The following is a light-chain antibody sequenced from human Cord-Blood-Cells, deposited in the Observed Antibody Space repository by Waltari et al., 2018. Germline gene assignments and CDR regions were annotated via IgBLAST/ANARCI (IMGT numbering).Light chain of an antibody. Sequence: QSALTQPASVSGSPGQSITISCTGTSSDVGSYNLVSWYQQHPGKAHKLMIYEGSKRPSGVSNRFSGSKSGNTASRTISGLQAEDEADYYCCSYAGSSTVVFGGGTNLTVL. V-gene: IGLV2-23*01. CDR1: SSDVGSYNL. CDR2: EGS. CDR3: CSYAGSSTVV. J-gene: IGLJ2*01.